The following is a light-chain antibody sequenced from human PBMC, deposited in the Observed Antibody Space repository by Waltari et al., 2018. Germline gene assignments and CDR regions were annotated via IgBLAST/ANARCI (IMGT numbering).Light chain of an antibody. Sequence: DIVLTQSPDTLSLSPGATATLSCTGSQTISSTYLAWYQQKPGQAPSLLIHSASRRATAIPDRFSGSGSGTDFTLTVSRLEPDDFAVYYCQLYGSSPLFTFGPGTKVEIK. CDR3: QLYGSSPLFT. CDR2: SAS. V-gene: IGKV3-20*01. J-gene: IGKJ3*01. CDR1: QTISSTY.